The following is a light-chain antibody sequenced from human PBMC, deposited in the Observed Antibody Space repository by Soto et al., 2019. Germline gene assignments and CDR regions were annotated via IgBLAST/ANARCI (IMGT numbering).Light chain of an antibody. CDR3: QQGYSTPRT. J-gene: IGKJ1*01. CDR1: QSISSY. V-gene: IGKV1-39*01. CDR2: AAS. Sequence: DIQMTQSPSSLSASVGHRVTITCRASQSISSYLNWYQQKPGKAPKLLIYAASSLQSGVPSRFSGSGSGTDFTLTISSLQPEDFATYYCQQGYSTPRTFGQGTKVEI.